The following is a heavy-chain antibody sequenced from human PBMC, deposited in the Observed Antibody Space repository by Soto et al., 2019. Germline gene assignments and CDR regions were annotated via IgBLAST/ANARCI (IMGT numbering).Heavy chain of an antibody. D-gene: IGHD3-16*01. CDR2: IYYSGST. Sequence: PSETLSLTCTVSGGSISSYYWSWIRQLPGKGLEWIGYIYYSGSTNYNPSLKSRVTISVDTSKNQFSLKLSSVTAADTAVYYCARAYTNLNPYGMDVWGQGTTVTVSS. J-gene: IGHJ6*02. CDR3: ARAYTNLNPYGMDV. CDR1: GGSISSYY. V-gene: IGHV4-59*01.